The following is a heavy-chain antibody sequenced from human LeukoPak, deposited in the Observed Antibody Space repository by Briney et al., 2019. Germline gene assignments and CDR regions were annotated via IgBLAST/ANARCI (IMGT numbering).Heavy chain of an antibody. CDR2: ISSGSGYI. Sequence: GALRLSCAASGFTFSSYNMNWVRQAPEKGLEWVSSISSGSGYIYYADSLKGRFTISRDNAKNSLYLQMNSLRAEDTAVYYCATGGYYFDYWGQGTLVTVSS. V-gene: IGHV3-21*01. CDR1: GFTFSSYN. J-gene: IGHJ4*02. CDR3: ATGGYYFDY.